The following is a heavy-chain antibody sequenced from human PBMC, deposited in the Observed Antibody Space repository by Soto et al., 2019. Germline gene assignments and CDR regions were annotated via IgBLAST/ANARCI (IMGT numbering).Heavy chain of an antibody. D-gene: IGHD3-3*01. CDR1: GFRFSDYA. CDR2: IGTNADT. J-gene: IGHJ1*01. V-gene: IGHV3-13*01. CDR3: ARGRTFWSDFYSDH. Sequence: EVQLVEAGGVMIQRGGSLRLSCEASGFRFSDYAMHWVRQHAGKGLEGVSGIGTNADTHYSGSVKGRFTISREDDKIFLFLQMNSLKADDRAVYFCARGRTFWSDFYSDHWGQGTRVTVSS.